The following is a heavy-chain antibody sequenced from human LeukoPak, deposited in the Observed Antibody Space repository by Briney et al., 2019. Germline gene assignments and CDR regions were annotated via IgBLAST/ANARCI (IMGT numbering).Heavy chain of an antibody. CDR1: GFTFSSYG. CDR2: IYSGGST. V-gene: IGHV3-53*01. J-gene: IGHJ4*02. CDR3: ARGVVATRGDY. D-gene: IGHD5-12*01. Sequence: GGSLRLSCAASGFTFSSYGMHWVRQAPGKGLEWVSVIYSGGSTYYADSVKGRFTISRDNSKNTPYLQMNSLRAEDTAVYCCARGVVATRGDYWGQGTLVTVSS.